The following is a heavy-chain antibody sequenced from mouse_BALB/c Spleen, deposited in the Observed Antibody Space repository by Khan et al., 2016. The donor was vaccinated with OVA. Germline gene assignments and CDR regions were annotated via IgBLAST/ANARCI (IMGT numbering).Heavy chain of an antibody. CDR2: IWGDGST. J-gene: IGHJ4*01. Sequence: VQLEELGLGLVAPSQSLSITCTVSGFSLTDYGVNWVRQPPGKGLEWLGMIWGDGSTDYNSALKSRLSISKDNSKSQVFLKMNSLQTDDTARYYCARAYYGNYREAMDYWGQGTSVTVSS. D-gene: IGHD2-10*01. CDR3: ARAYYGNYREAMDY. V-gene: IGHV2-6-7*01. CDR1: GFSLTDYG.